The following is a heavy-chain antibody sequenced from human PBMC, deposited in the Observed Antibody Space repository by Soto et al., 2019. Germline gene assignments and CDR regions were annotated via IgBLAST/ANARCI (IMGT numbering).Heavy chain of an antibody. CDR3: ARAYWHHTWGSIPAAFEP. J-gene: IGHJ5*02. CDR2: VSGTGSP. Sequence: QVQLQESGPGVVKPSGTLSLTCTVSGASMTNHHWNWVRQSAGGGLEYIGRVSGTGSPAYNPYLKSRVTVSLDWSETKSSLKLTSVTAADTAVYYCARAYWHHTWGSIPAAFEPWGQGTLVIVSS. V-gene: IGHV4-4*07. D-gene: IGHD3-16*01. CDR1: GASMTNHH.